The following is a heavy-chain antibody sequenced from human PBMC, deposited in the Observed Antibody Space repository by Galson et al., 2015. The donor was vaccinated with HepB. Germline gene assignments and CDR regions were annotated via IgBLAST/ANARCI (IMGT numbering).Heavy chain of an antibody. CDR2: ISSDTSRI. CDR1: GFTFSSYN. J-gene: IGHJ4*02. Sequence: SLRLSCAASGFTFSSYNMNWVRQAPGKGLEWVSYISSDTSRIYYADSVRGRFTISRDNAKNSLYLQMSSLRDEDTAVYYCARDKYFSSGYSEGVWYFDYWGQGTLVTVSS. CDR3: ARDKYFSSGYSEGVWYFDY. D-gene: IGHD5-18*01. V-gene: IGHV3-48*02.